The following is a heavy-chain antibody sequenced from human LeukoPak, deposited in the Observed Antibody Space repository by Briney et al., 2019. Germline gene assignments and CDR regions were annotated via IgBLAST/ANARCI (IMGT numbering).Heavy chain of an antibody. Sequence: PGGSLRLFCAASGFTFSSNAISWVRQAPGKGLEWVSFISDSGGSTYYADSVKGRFAISRDNSKNTLYLQMNSLRDEDTAAYYCAKGRGSTSIYDYWGQGTLVTVSS. J-gene: IGHJ4*02. CDR1: GFTFSSNA. CDR3: AKGRGSTSIYDY. V-gene: IGHV3-23*01. D-gene: IGHD2-2*01. CDR2: ISDSGGST.